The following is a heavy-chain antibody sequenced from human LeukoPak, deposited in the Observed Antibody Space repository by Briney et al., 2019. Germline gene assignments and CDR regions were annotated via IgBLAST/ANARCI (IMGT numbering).Heavy chain of an antibody. CDR3: ARLRKGRYFDYFFEY. D-gene: IGHD3-9*01. V-gene: IGHV4-39*02. CDR2: VYYSGRA. J-gene: IGHJ4*02. CDR1: GSSVSTINSY. Sequence: SETLSLTCTVSGSSVSTINSYWGWIRQPPGKGLEWIGNVYYSGRANYSPSLKSRVTMSVDTSKNRFSLKMTSVTAADTAVYFCARLRKGRYFDYFFEYWGQGTLLTVSS.